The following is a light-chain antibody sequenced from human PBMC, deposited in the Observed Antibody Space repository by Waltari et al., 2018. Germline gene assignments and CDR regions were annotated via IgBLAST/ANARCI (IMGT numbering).Light chain of an antibody. V-gene: IGLV1-47*01. J-gene: IGLJ2*01. CDR3: ASWDDDLGGVV. Sequence: QSLLTQPPSASGTPGQRVPISCSGTSSYIGSNFVCWDQQRPGTAPKLRMSRNNQRPSGVPDRISGSKSGTSASLAISGLRSEDEAEYYCASWDDDLGGVVYGVGTKVTVL. CDR1: SSYIGSNF. CDR2: RNN.